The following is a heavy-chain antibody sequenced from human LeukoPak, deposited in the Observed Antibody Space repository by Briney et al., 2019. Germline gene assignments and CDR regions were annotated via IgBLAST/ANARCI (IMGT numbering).Heavy chain of an antibody. CDR2: MSYDESKN. CDR1: GFTINHYG. D-gene: IGHD4-17*01. CDR3: AKDEGPICLYGDCPFDY. J-gene: IGHJ4*02. V-gene: IGHV3-30*18. Sequence: PGGSLRLSCAASGFTINHYGIHWVRQAPGKGLEWVAVMSYDESKNKYIDSVEGRFTLSRDNSKNTVYLQMNSLREEDTAVYYCAKDEGPICLYGDCPFDYWGQGNMVTVSP.